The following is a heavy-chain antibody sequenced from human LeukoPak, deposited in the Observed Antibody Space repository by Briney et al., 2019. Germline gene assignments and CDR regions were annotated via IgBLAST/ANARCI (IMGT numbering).Heavy chain of an antibody. CDR1: GYTFTSYY. CDR3: AREGRYCSSTSCYSSRAASDY. CDR2: INPSGGST. V-gene: IGHV1-46*01. J-gene: IGHJ4*02. Sequence: GASVKVSCKASGYTFTSYYMHWVRQAPGQGLEWMGIINPSGGSTSYAQKFQGRVTMTRDTSTSTVYMELSRLRSDDTAVYYCAREGRYCSSTSCYSSRAASDYWGQGTLVTVSS. D-gene: IGHD2-2*01.